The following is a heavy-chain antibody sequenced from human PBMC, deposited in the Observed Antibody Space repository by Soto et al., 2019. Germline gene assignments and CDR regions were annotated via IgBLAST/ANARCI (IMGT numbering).Heavy chain of an antibody. CDR3: ARDTQYYYDSSGYYSFDY. Sequence: ASVKVSCKASGYTFTSYAMHWVRHAPGQRLAWMGWINAGNGNTKYSQKFQGRVTITRDTSASTAYMELSSLRSEDTAVYYCARDTQYYYDSSGYYSFDYWGQGTLVTVSS. J-gene: IGHJ4*02. V-gene: IGHV1-3*01. CDR1: GYTFTSYA. D-gene: IGHD3-22*01. CDR2: INAGNGNT.